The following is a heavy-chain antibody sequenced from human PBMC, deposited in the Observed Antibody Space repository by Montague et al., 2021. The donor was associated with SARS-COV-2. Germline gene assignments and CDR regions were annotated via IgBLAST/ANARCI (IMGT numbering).Heavy chain of an antibody. J-gene: IGHJ3*02. Sequence: SETLSLTCTVSGCSISSYYWSWIRQPPGKGLEWIGYIYYSGSTNYNPSLKSRVTISVDTSKNQFSLKLGSVTAADTAVYYCARGSGWMGNAFDIWGHGAMVTVSS. D-gene: IGHD6-19*01. V-gene: IGHV4-59*01. CDR1: GCSISSYY. CDR2: IYYSGST. CDR3: ARGSGWMGNAFDI.